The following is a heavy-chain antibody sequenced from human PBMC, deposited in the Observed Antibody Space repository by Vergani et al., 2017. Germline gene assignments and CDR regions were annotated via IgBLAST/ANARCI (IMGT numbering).Heavy chain of an antibody. V-gene: IGHV1-46*03. J-gene: IGHJ6*02. CDR3: ARAGHLNYYYYGMDV. Sequence: QVQLVQSGAEVKKPGASVKVSCKASGYTFTSYYMHWVRQPPGQGLEWMGIINPSGGSTSYAQKFQGRVTMTRDTSTSTVYMELSSLRSEDTAVYYCARAGHLNYYYYGMDVWGQGTTVTVSS. CDR1: GYTFTSYY. CDR2: INPSGGST.